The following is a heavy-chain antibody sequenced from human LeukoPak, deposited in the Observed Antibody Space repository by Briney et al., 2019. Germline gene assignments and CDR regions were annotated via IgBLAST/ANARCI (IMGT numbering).Heavy chain of an antibody. V-gene: IGHV3-20*04. J-gene: IGHJ3*02. CDR3: ARDRVYYDSSGYYLDAFDI. D-gene: IGHD3-22*01. Sequence: TGGSLRLSCAASGFTFDDYGMSWVRHAPGKGLEWVSGINWNGGSIGYADSVKGRFTISRDNAKNSLYLQMNSLRAEDTALYYCARDRVYYDSSGYYLDAFDIWGQGTMVTVSS. CDR1: GFTFDDYG. CDR2: INWNGGSI.